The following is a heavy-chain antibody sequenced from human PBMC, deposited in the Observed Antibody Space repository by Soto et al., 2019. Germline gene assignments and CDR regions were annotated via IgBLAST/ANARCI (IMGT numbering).Heavy chain of an antibody. Sequence: GGSLRLSCAASGFTFSGYAMSWVRQAAGRGLQWVSTLSGVSGITYYADSVKGRFTISRDDSKNTLYLQMNSLRAEDTAVYFCESRMFTRAFYGRDVWGEGTKVTVSS. CDR1: GFTFSGYA. J-gene: IGHJ6*04. V-gene: IGHV3-23*01. D-gene: IGHD3-10*02. CDR3: ESRMFTRAFYGRDV. CDR2: LSGVSGIT.